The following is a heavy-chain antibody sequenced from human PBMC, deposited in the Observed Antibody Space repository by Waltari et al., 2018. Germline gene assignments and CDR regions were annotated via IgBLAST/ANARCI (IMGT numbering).Heavy chain of an antibody. J-gene: IGHJ6*03. D-gene: IGHD6-13*01. CDR1: DFFTDYW. V-gene: IGHV4-34*01. CDR3: ARRVDSSSWPTGYYYYMDV. Sequence: VQLVNSGGGLVQPGGSLRLSCAASDFFTDYWLDWVRQAPGKGLEWIGEINHSGSTNYNPSLKSRVTISVDTSKNQFSLKLSSVTAADTAVYYCARRVDSSSWPTGYYYYMDVWGKGTTVTISS. CDR2: INHSGST.